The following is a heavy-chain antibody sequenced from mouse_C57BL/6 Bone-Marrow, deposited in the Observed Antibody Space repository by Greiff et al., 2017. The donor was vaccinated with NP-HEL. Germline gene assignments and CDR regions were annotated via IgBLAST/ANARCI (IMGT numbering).Heavy chain of an antibody. Sequence: EVQLQESGPELVKPGASVKIPCKASGYSFTDYNMDWVKQSPGKSLEWIGDINPNNGGTIYNQKFKGKATLTVDKSSSTAYMELRSLTSKHTAVYYCARRGSNYPFAYWGQGTLVTVSA. CDR3: ARRGSNYPFAY. CDR2: INPNNGGT. D-gene: IGHD2-5*01. V-gene: IGHV1-18*01. CDR1: GYSFTDYN. J-gene: IGHJ3*01.